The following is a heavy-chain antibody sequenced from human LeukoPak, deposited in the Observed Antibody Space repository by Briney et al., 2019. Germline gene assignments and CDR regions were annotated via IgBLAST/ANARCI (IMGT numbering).Heavy chain of an antibody. J-gene: IGHJ4*02. CDR2: ISWDGGST. CDR3: AKDNSVEMATILLDY. D-gene: IGHD5-24*01. CDR1: GFTFDDYT. Sequence: GGSLRLSCAASGFTFDDYTMHWVRQAPGKGLEWVSLISWDGGSTYYADSVKGRFTISRDNSKNSLYLQMNSLRTEDTALYYCAKDNSVEMATILLDYWGQGTLVTVSS. V-gene: IGHV3-43*01.